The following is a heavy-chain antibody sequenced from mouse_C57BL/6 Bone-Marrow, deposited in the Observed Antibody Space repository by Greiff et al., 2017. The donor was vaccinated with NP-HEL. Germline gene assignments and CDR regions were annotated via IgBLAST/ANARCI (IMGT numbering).Heavy chain of an antibody. J-gene: IGHJ1*03. Sequence: VQLQQSGPELVKPGASVKISCKASGYAFSSSWMNWVKQRPGKGLEWIGRIYPGDGDTNYNGKFKGKATLTADKSSSTAYMQLSSLTSEDSAVYFCANYGSSSPCWYFDVWGTGTTVTVSS. CDR2: IYPGDGDT. D-gene: IGHD1-1*01. V-gene: IGHV1-82*01. CDR3: ANYGSSSPCWYFDV. CDR1: GYAFSSSW.